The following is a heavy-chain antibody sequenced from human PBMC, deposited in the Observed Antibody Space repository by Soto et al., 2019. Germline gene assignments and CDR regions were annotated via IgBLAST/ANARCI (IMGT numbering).Heavy chain of an antibody. V-gene: IGHV3-21*01. Sequence: GGSLRLSCAASGFTFSSYSMNWVRQAPGKGLEWVSSISSSSSYIYYADSVKGRFTISRDNAKNSLYLQMNSLRAEDTAVYYCARGRSNYVPWFDPWGQGTLVTV. CDR3: ARGRSNYVPWFDP. CDR2: ISSSSSYI. CDR1: GFTFSSYS. D-gene: IGHD4-4*01. J-gene: IGHJ5*02.